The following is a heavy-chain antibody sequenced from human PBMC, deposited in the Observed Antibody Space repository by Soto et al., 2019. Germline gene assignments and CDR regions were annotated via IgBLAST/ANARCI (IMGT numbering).Heavy chain of an antibody. D-gene: IGHD6-13*01. V-gene: IGHV3-30*18. CDR3: AKGYPGIAAGVRVYFDY. CDR1: GFTFSSYG. J-gene: IGHJ4*02. Sequence: QVQLAESGGGVVQLGRSLRLSCAASGFTFSSYGMHWVRQAPGKGLEWVAFISYDGSNKYYADSVKGRFTISRDNSKNTLYLQMNSLRPEDTALYYCAKGYPGIAAGVRVYFDYWGQGTLVTVSS. CDR2: ISYDGSNK.